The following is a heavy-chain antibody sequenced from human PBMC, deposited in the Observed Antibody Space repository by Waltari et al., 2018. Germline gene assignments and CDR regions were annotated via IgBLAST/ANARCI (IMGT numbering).Heavy chain of an antibody. D-gene: IGHD2-2*01. CDR2: IKPNSGGT. J-gene: IGHJ5*02. V-gene: IGHV1-2*02. Sequence: QVQLVQSGAEVKKPGASVNVSCPAYGYTLTGPHMPRVRQAPGSRLEWMGWIKPNSGGTNYAQKFQGRVTMTRDTSISTAYMELSRLRSDDTAVYYCARGSIVVVPAAGRGWFDPWGQGTLVTVSS. CDR3: ARGSIVVVPAAGRGWFDP. CDR1: GYTLTGPH.